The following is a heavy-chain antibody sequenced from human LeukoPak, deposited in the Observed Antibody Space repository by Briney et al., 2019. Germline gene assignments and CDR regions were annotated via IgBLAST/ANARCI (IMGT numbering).Heavy chain of an antibody. CDR2: INHSGST. Sequence: PSETLSLTCAVSGDSFSSYYWSWIRQPPGKGLEWIGEINHSGSTNYYHSLKSRVTISVDTPKNQFSLQLSSVTAAYTAEYYCARGSRHAQLLVRKYDYYYGMDVWGKGTTVTVSS. CDR1: GDSFSSYY. V-gene: IGHV4-34*01. CDR3: ARGSRHAQLLVRKYDYYYGMDV. J-gene: IGHJ6*04. D-gene: IGHD2-2*01.